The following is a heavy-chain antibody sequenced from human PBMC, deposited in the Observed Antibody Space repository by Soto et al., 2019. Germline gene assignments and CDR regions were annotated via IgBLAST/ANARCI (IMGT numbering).Heavy chain of an antibody. CDR2: IKSKTDGGTT. CDR3: TPLDGDYPASAWYYYYVMDV. V-gene: IGHV3-15*07. J-gene: IGHJ6*02. CDR1: GFTFSNAW. D-gene: IGHD4-17*01. Sequence: EVQLVESGGGLVKPGGSLRLSCAASGFTFSNAWMNWVRQAPGKGLEWVGRIKSKTDGGTTDYAAPVKGRFTISRDNSKNTLYLQMNSLKTEDTAVYYCTPLDGDYPASAWYYYYVMDVWGQGTTVTVSS.